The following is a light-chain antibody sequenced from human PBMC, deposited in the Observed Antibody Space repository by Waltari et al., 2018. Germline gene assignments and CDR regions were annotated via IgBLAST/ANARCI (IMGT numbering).Light chain of an antibody. Sequence: DIQMTQSPSTLSASVGARVTITCRASQSISSWLAWYQQKPVKAPKLLIYKASSLESGVPSRFSGSGSGTEFTLTISSLQPDDFATYYCQQYNSSLDTFGQGTKLEIK. CDR2: KAS. V-gene: IGKV1-5*03. CDR1: QSISSW. CDR3: QQYNSSLDT. J-gene: IGKJ2*01.